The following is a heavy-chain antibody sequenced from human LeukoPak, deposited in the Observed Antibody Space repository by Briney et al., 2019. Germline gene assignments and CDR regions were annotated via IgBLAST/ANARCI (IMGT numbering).Heavy chain of an antibody. CDR2: IYYSGST. CDR1: GGSVNSGSYF. J-gene: IGHJ4*02. D-gene: IGHD3-22*01. Sequence: SETLSLTCTVSGGSVNSGSYFWSWIRQPPGKGLEWIGYIYYSGSTNYNPSLKSRITISVDTSKNQFSLKVNSVTAADTAVYYCARARYYYDKSDSYRYCFDCWGQGTLVTVSS. CDR3: ARARYYYDKSDSYRYCFDC. V-gene: IGHV4-61*01.